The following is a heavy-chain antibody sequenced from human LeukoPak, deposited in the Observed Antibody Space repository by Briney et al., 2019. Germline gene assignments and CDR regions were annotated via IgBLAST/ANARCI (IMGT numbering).Heavy chain of an antibody. CDR2: ISSSSSYI. J-gene: IGHJ3*02. V-gene: IGHV3-21*01. CDR3: ARRYSGSYGAFDI. Sequence: GGSLRLSCAASGFTFSSYSMNWVRQAPGKGLEWVSSISSSSSYIYYAGSVKGRFTISRDNAKNSLYLQMNSLRAEDTAVYYCARRYSGSYGAFDIWGQGTMVTVSS. CDR1: GFTFSSYS. D-gene: IGHD1-26*01.